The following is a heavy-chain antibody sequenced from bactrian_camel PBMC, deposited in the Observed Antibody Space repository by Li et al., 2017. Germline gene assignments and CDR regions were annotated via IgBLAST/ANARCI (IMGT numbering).Heavy chain of an antibody. V-gene: IGHV3S53*01. CDR2: VDSDGRT. CDR1: QDISTGVC. Sequence: HVQLVESGGGSVQAGGSLTLSCSVSQDISTGVCMAYFRQVPGKEAEKVAAVDSDGRTSYADSVKGRFTISKDNAKKTLYLQMNNLSPEDTAMYYCAAVRCLRAMPTLSREAYNYWGQGTQVTVS. J-gene: IGHJ4*01. D-gene: IGHD1*01. CDR3: AAVRCLRAMPTLSREAYNY.